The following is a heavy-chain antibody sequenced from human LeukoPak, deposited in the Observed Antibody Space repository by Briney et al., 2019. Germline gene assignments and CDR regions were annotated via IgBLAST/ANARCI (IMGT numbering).Heavy chain of an antibody. D-gene: IGHD5-12*01. CDR3: ASSGYAFYYMDV. Sequence: SETLSLTCAVYGGSFSGYYWSWIRQPPGKGLEWIGEINHSGSTNYNPSLKSRVTISVDTSKNQFSLKLSSVTAADTAVYYCASSGYAFYYMDVWGKGTTVTISS. CDR1: GGSFSGYY. CDR2: INHSGST. J-gene: IGHJ6*03. V-gene: IGHV4-34*01.